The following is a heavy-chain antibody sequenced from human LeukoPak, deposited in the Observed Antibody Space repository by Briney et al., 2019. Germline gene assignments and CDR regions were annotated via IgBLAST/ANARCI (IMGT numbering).Heavy chain of an antibody. CDR1: GGTFSSYA. Sequence: ASVKVSCKASGGTFSSYAISWVRQAPGQGLEWMGWISAYNGNTNYAQKLQGRVTMTTDTSTSTAYMELRSLRSDDTAVYYCARYYYDSSGYLLHDYWGQGTLVTVSS. CDR3: ARYYYDSSGYLLHDY. J-gene: IGHJ4*02. D-gene: IGHD3-22*01. V-gene: IGHV1-18*01. CDR2: ISAYNGNT.